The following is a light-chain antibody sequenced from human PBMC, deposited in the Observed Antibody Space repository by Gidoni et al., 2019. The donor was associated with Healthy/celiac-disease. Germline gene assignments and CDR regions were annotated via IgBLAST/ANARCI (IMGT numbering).Light chain of an antibody. V-gene: IGKV1-33*01. Sequence: DIQMTQCPSSLSASVGDRVTITCQASQDISNYLNWYQQKPGKAPKLLIYDASNLETGVPSRFSGSGSGTDFTFTISSLQPEDIATYYCQQYDNLPPVFGQGTKLEIK. J-gene: IGKJ2*01. CDR1: QDISNY. CDR2: DAS. CDR3: QQYDNLPPV.